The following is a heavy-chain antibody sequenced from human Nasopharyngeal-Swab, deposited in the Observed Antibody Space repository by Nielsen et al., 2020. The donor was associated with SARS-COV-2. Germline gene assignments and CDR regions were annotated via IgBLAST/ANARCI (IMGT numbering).Heavy chain of an antibody. Sequence: VRQAPGKGLEWVAVISYDGSNKYYADSAKGRFTISRDNSKNTLYLQMNSLRAEDTAVYYCAKDKKARGDSSSWTTDYWGQGNLVTVSS. CDR2: ISYDGSNK. D-gene: IGHD6-13*01. V-gene: IGHV3-30*18. J-gene: IGHJ4*02. CDR3: AKDKKARGDSSSWTTDY.